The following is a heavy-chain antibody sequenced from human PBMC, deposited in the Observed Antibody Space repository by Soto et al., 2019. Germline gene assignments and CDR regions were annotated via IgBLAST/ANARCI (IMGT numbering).Heavy chain of an antibody. Sequence: SETLSLTCTVSGGSISSYYWSWIRQPPGKGLEWIGYIYYTGSTNYNPSLESRVTISLDTSKNQFSLNLRSVTAADTAVYYCARDLISIPGDVWGKGTTVTVSS. CDR3: ARDLISIPGDV. D-gene: IGHD2-21*01. J-gene: IGHJ6*04. V-gene: IGHV4-59*01. CDR2: IYYTGST. CDR1: GGSISSYY.